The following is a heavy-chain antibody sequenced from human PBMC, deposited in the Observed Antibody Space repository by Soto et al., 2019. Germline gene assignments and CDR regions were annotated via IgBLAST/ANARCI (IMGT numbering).Heavy chain of an antibody. J-gene: IGHJ4*02. CDR1: GFTFSSYA. Sequence: QVQLVESGGGVVQPGRSLRLSCAASGFTFSSYAMHWVRQAPGKGLEWVAVIAYDGRNKYYADSVKGRFTISRDNSKKTLYLQMNSLIIEDTAVYYCARELERVFDYWGQGTLVTVSS. CDR3: ARELERVFDY. V-gene: IGHV3-30*04. CDR2: IAYDGRNK. D-gene: IGHD1-1*01.